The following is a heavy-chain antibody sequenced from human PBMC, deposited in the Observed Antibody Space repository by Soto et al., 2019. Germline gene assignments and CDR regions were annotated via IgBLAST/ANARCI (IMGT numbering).Heavy chain of an antibody. CDR2: IYYSGST. CDR1: GGSISSSSYY. J-gene: IGHJ6*02. D-gene: IGHD3-22*01. Sequence: SETLSLTCTVSGGSISSSSYYWGWIRQPPGKGLEWIGSIYYSGSTYNNPSLKSRVTISVDTSKNQFSLKLSSVTAADTAVYYCARPYYDSSGYYGDYYYGMDVWGQGTTVTVSS. CDR3: ARPYYDSSGYYGDYYYGMDV. V-gene: IGHV4-39*01.